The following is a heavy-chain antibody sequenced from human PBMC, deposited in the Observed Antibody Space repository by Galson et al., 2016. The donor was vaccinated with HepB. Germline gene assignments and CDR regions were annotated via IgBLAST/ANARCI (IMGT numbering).Heavy chain of an antibody. Sequence: SLRLSCAGSGFTLSRHSMNWVRQAPGKGLEWISYISITSTTKYYADSVKGRLTISRDNAKNSLYLQMNSLRDEDTAVYYCARDDRWYYYDSSGYYYGAFDMWGQGTKVAVSS. CDR3: ARDDRWYYYDSSGYYYGAFDM. J-gene: IGHJ3*02. CDR2: ISITSTTK. CDR1: GFTLSRHS. V-gene: IGHV3-48*02. D-gene: IGHD3-22*01.